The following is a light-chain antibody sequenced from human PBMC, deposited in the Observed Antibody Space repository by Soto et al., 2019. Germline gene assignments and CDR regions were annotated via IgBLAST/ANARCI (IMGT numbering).Light chain of an antibody. J-gene: IGKJ1*01. CDR1: QAIRYD. Sequence: AIPMTQSPSSLSASVGDRVTLTCRANQAIRYDLAWYQQKPGRAPKLLIYAASHLQSGVPSRFSGSGSGTDFTLTISSLQPEDFATYYCLQDYGYPRTFGQGTKVEI. V-gene: IGKV1-6*01. CDR2: AAS. CDR3: LQDYGYPRT.